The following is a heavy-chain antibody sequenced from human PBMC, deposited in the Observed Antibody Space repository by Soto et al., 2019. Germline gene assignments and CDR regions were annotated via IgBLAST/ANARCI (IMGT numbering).Heavy chain of an antibody. Sequence: SQTLSLTCTVSGGSIITGGYYWGWIRQPQGKGLEWIGSIYYSGSTYYNPSLKSRVTISVDTSKNQFSLKLSSVTAADTAVYYCARLIGGSYYSYXFDPWGQGTLVTVS. D-gene: IGHD1-26*01. V-gene: IGHV4-39*01. J-gene: IGHJ5*02. CDR2: IYYSGST. CDR1: GGSIITGGYY. CDR3: ARLIGGSYYSYXFDP.